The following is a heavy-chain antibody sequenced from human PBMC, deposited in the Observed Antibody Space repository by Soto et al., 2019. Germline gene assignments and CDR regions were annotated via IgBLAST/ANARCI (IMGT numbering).Heavy chain of an antibody. CDR2: ISFNGKNT. CDR1: GFTFSSYS. Sequence: GGSLRLCCAASGFTFSSYSMHWVRQAPGKGLEWVTFISFNGKNTDYADSVKGRFTVSRDNSRNTLYLQMNSLRAEDTAVYYCADIGGYDSVGGAYWGQGALVTVSS. V-gene: IGHV3-30*03. J-gene: IGHJ4*02. CDR3: ADIGGYDSVGGAY. D-gene: IGHD3-16*01.